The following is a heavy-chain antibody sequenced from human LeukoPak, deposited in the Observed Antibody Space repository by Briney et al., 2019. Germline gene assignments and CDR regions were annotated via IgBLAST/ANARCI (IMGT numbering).Heavy chain of an antibody. D-gene: IGHD5-12*01. V-gene: IGHV4-34*01. J-gene: IGHJ4*02. Sequence: SETLSLTCAVYGGSFSGYYWSWIRQPPGKGLEWIGEISHSGSTSYNPSLKSRVTMSLDTSEDQFSLKLSSVTAADTAVYYCARDPRSYTGYDETFDYWGQGTLVTVSS. CDR2: ISHSGST. CDR3: ARDPRSYTGYDETFDY. CDR1: GGSFSGYY.